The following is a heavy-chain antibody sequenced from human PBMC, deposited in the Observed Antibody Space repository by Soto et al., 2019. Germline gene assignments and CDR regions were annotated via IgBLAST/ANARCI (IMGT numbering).Heavy chain of an antibody. V-gene: IGHV4-39*01. CDR1: GDSINSDKYY. CDR2: IYFRGNT. J-gene: IGHJ4*02. Sequence: PSETLSLTCSVSGDSINSDKYYWGWIRQPPGKGLEWIGSIYFRGNTYYNPYLQTRVTKSLDKSKSQYSLKLNPVTAADSTVYFCARLEGLATISYYFDFWGQGALVTVSS. D-gene: IGHD3-9*01. CDR3: ARLEGLATISYYFDF.